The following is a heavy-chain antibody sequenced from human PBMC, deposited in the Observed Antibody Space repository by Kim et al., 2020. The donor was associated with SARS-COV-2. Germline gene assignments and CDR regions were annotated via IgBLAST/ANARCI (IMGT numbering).Heavy chain of an antibody. V-gene: IGHV3-23*01. D-gene: IGHD1-1*01. Sequence: GGSLRLSCAASGFTFISYAMSWVRQAPGKGLEWVSAISGSGSDTYYVDSVKGRFTISRDNSKNTLFLQMNSLRAEDTAIYYCARRRLGTTYNFDYWGQGTLVTVSS. J-gene: IGHJ4*02. CDR1: GFTFISYA. CDR3: ARRRLGTTYNFDY. CDR2: ISGSGSDT.